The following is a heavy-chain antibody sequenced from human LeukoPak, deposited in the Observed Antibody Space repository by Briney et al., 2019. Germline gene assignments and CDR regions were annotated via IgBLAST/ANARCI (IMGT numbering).Heavy chain of an antibody. CDR2: ISAYNGNT. Sequence: ASVKVSCKASGYTFTSYGISWVRQAPGQGLEWMGWISAYNGNTNYAQKLQGRVTMTTDTSTSTAYMELRSLRSDDTAVYYCARDPDTPTYIGQFDYWGQGTLVTVSS. D-gene: IGHD3-10*01. V-gene: IGHV1-18*01. CDR3: ARDPDTPTYIGQFDY. CDR1: GYTFTSYG. J-gene: IGHJ4*02.